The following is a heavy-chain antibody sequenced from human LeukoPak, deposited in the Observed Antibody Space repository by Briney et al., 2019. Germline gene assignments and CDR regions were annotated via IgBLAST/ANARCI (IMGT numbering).Heavy chain of an antibody. CDR1: GGSFSGYY. J-gene: IGHJ4*02. V-gene: IGHV4-34*01. CDR2: INHSGST. CDR3: ARGRGRYSGYDSRGTLNY. Sequence: SETLSLTCAVYGGSFSGYYWSWIRQPPGKGLEWIGEINHSGSTNYNPSLKSRVTISVDTSKNQFSLKLSSVTAADTAVYYCARGRGRYSGYDSRGTLNYWGQGILVTVSS. D-gene: IGHD5-12*01.